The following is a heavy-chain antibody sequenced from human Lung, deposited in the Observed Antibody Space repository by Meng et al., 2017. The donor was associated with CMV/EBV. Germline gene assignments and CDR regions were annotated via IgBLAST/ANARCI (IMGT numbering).Heavy chain of an antibody. D-gene: IGHD3-3*01. V-gene: IGHV3-64*02. J-gene: IGHJ4*02. CDR2: ISSNGGST. Sequence: GEXXKIPCAASGFTFSSYAMHWVRQAPGKGLEYVSAISSNGGSTYYADSVKGRFTISRDNSKNTLYLQMGSLRAEDMAVYYCARDHDYDFWSGYVAYWGQGTLVTVSS. CDR3: ARDHDYDFWSGYVAY. CDR1: GFTFSSYA.